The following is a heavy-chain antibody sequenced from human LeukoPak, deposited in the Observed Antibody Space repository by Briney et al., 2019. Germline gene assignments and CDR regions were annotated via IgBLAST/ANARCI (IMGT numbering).Heavy chain of an antibody. J-gene: IGHJ4*02. CDR2: IYSGGST. Sequence: GGSLRLSCAASGFTVSSNYMSWVRQAPGKGLEWVSVIYSGGSTYYADSVKGRFTISRDNSKNTLYLQMNSLRAEDTAVYYCASGSGYDFHYFDYWGQGTLDTVSS. D-gene: IGHD5-12*01. V-gene: IGHV3-66*01. CDR1: GFTVSSNY. CDR3: ASGSGYDFHYFDY.